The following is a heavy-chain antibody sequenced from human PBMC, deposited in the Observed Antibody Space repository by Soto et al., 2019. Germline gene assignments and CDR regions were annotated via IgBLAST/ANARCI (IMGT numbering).Heavy chain of an antibody. D-gene: IGHD2-8*02. CDR1: GGTFSSYA. J-gene: IGHJ2*01. V-gene: IGHV1-69*13. CDR2: IIPIFGTA. CDR3: ARVGNTPRYQQACTGWYFDL. Sequence: SVNVSYKASGGTFSSYAISWVRPAPGQGRELMGGIIPIFGTANYAQKFQGRVTITADESTSTAYMELSSLRSEDTAVYYWARVGNTPRYQQACTGWYFDLWCRGTLV.